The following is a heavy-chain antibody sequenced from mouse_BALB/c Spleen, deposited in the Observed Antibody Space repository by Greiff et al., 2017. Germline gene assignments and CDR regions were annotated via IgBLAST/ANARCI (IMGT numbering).Heavy chain of an antibody. D-gene: IGHD1-1*01. Sequence: QVHVKQSGAELVRPGTSVKVSCKASGYAFTNYLIEWVKQRPGQGLEWIGVINPGSGGTNYNEKFKGKATLTADKSSSTAYMQLSSLTSDDSAVYFCARDYYGSTYYFDYWGQGTTLTVSS. CDR3: ARDYYGSTYYFDY. J-gene: IGHJ2*01. V-gene: IGHV1-54*03. CDR1: GYAFTNYL. CDR2: INPGSGGT.